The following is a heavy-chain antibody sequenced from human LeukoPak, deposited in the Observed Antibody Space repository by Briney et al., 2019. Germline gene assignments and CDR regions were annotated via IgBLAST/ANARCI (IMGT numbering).Heavy chain of an antibody. V-gene: IGHV5-51*01. CDR3: ARHPSGGWPYYFDY. D-gene: IGHD6-19*01. CDR2: VYPGDSDT. CDR1: GYRFSSYW. J-gene: IGHJ4*02. Sequence: GESLKISCKGSGYRFSSYWIAWVRHMPGKGLQWMGIVYPGDSDTRYSPSFQGQVTISADKSISTAYLQWSSLKASDTAMYYCARHPSGGWPYYFDYWGQGTLVTVSS.